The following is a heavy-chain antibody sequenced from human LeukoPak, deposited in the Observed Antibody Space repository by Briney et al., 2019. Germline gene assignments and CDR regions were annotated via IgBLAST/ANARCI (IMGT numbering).Heavy chain of an antibody. CDR2: IYYSGNT. V-gene: IGHV4-39*01. CDR1: GGSISSSSYY. J-gene: IGHJ5*02. CDR3: ARSITMIVGGWFDP. Sequence: SETLSLTCTVSGGSISSSSYYWGWIRQPPGKGLEWIGSIYYSGNTYYNPTLKSRVTISVDTSKNQFSLKLSSVTAADTAVYYCARSITMIVGGWFDPWGQGTLVTVSS. D-gene: IGHD3-22*01.